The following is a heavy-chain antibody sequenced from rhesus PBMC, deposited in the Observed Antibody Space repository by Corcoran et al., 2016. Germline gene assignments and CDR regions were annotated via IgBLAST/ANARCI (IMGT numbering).Heavy chain of an antibody. CDR2: IYGSGSIT. V-gene: IGHV4-169*01. CDR3: ARGVDYVRNYGLDS. D-gene: IGHD4-29*01. J-gene: IGHJ6*01. CDR1: GGSISSSY. Sequence: QLQLQESGPGLVKPSETLSVTCAVSGGSISSSYWSWIRQAPGKGLEWIGYIYGSGSITNYNPSLKSRVTLSVDTSKNQLSLKLSSVTTADTAVYYCARGVDYVRNYGLDSWGQGVVVTVSS.